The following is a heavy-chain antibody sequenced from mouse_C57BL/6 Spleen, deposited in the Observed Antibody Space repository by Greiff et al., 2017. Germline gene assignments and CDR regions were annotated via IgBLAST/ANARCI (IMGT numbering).Heavy chain of an antibody. V-gene: IGHV1-50*01. CDR2: IDPSDSYT. Sequence: QVQLQQPGAELVKPGASVKLSCKASGYTFTSYWMQWVKQRPGQGLEWIGEIDPSDSYTNYNQKFQGKATLTVDTSSSTAYMPLSSLTSEDSAVYYGAIDSSGYLSYAMDYGGQGTSVTVSS. D-gene: IGHD3-2*02. CDR3: AIDSSGYLSYAMDY. J-gene: IGHJ4*01. CDR1: GYTFTSYW.